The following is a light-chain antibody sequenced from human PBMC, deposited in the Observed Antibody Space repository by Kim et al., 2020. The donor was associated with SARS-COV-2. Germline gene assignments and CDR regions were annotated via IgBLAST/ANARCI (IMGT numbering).Light chain of an antibody. J-gene: IGLJ2*01. CDR3: SSYTSSSTNVV. CDR1: SSDVGGYNY. CDR2: DVS. V-gene: IGLV2-14*04. Sequence: QSITNSCTGTSSDVGGYNYVSWYQQHPGKAPKLMIYDVSKRPSGVSNRFSGSKSGNTASLTISGLQAEDEADYYCSSYTSSSTNVVFGGGTQLTVL.